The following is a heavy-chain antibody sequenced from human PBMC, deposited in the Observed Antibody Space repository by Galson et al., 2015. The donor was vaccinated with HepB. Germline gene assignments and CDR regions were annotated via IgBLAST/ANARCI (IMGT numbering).Heavy chain of an antibody. CDR1: GYTFSSYS. D-gene: IGHD2-15*01. V-gene: IGHV1-18*01. J-gene: IGHJ5*02. CDR3: ARGALVVVVNATQNNWFDP. CDR2: ISPYNRDT. Sequence: SVKDSCKASGYTFSSYSITWVRQAPGQGLEWVGWISPYNRDTNYARKLQGRVTMTTDTSTNTAYMELRSLRSDDTAVYYCARGALVVVVNATQNNWFDPWGLGTPVTVSS.